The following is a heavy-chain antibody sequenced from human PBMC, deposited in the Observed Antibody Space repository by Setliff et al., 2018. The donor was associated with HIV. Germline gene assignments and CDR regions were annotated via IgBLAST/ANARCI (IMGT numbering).Heavy chain of an antibody. CDR1: GYSISSGYY. D-gene: IGHD5-12*01. CDR3: ARGKGRWLQFKGVFAFDF. Sequence: SETLSLTCAVSGYSISSGYYWGWIRQPPGKGLEWIGSIYHSGSTYYNPSLKSRVTISVDTSKNQFSLKLSSVTAADTAVYYCARGKGRWLQFKGVFAFDFWGQGTMVTVSS. J-gene: IGHJ3*01. CDR2: IYHSGST. V-gene: IGHV4-38-2*01.